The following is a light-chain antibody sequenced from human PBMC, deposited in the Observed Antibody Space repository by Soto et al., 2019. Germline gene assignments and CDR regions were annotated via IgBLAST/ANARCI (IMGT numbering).Light chain of an antibody. CDR3: RVPDQRPRT. Sequence: GESSTLCFRANQTVNSRLDWYQHKPGQAPRLMIYPTSNWHSGIPARFSGRGSGPDSTLTFSRLKTADLAFYSWRVPDQRPRTVAEGTKVDIK. CDR2: PTS. CDR1: QTVNSR. V-gene: IGKV3-11*01. J-gene: IGKJ4*01.